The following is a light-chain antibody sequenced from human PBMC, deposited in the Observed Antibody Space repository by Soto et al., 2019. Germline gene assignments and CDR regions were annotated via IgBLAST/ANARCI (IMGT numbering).Light chain of an antibody. CDR1: SGHSSYA. V-gene: IGLV4-69*01. CDR3: QTWDTGIRV. Sequence: QPVLTQSPSASASLGASVKLTCTLSSGHSSYAIAWHQQQPEKGPRYLMRVNSDGSHSKGDGIPDRFSGSSSGAERYLTISSLQSDDESDYYCQTWDTGIRVFGGGTKLTVL. CDR2: VNSDGSH. J-gene: IGLJ3*02.